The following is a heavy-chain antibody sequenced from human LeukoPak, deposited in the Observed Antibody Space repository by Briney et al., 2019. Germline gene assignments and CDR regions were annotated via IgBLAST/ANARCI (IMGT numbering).Heavy chain of an antibody. J-gene: IGHJ4*02. V-gene: IGHV5-51*01. CDR3: ARSNCTNGVCYIEDPLDY. D-gene: IGHD2-8*01. CDR2: IYPGDSDT. Sequence: GESLKISCKGSGYSFTSYWIGWVRQMPGKVLEWMGIIYPGDSDTRYSPSFQGQVTISADKSIITAYLQWSSLKASDAAMYYCARSNCTNGVCYIEDPLDYWGQGTLVTVSS. CDR1: GYSFTSYW.